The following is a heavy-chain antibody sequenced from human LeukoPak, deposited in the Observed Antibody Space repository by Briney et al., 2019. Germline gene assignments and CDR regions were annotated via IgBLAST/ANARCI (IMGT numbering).Heavy chain of an antibody. CDR1: GFTFSSYA. CDR3: ARVGPRGSGSYGY. V-gene: IGHV3-64*01. CDR2: ISSNGGST. Sequence: QPGGSLRLSCAASGFTFSSYAMHWVRQAPGKGLEYVSAISSNGGSTYYANSVKGRFTISRDNSKNTLYLQMGSLRAEDMAVYYCARVGPRGSGSYGYWGQGTLVTVSS. J-gene: IGHJ4*02. D-gene: IGHD3-10*01.